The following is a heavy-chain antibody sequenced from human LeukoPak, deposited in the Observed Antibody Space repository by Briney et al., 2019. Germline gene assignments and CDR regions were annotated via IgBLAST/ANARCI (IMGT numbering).Heavy chain of an antibody. J-gene: IGHJ4*02. V-gene: IGHV3-21*01. D-gene: IGHD6-19*01. Sequence: GSLRLSCAASGFTFSSYSMNWVRQAPGKGLEWVSSISSSSSYIYYADSVKGRFTISRDNAKNSLYLQMNSLRAEDTAVYYCATSPGSSGWPDYWGQGTLVTVSS. CDR3: ATSPGSSGWPDY. CDR2: ISSSSSYI. CDR1: GFTFSSYS.